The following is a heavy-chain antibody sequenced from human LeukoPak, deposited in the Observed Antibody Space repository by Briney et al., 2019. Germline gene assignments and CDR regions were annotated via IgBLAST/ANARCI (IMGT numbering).Heavy chain of an antibody. CDR2: ISVSGTTM. CDR1: GFTVSSNY. J-gene: IGHJ4*02. D-gene: IGHD4-17*01. V-gene: IGHV3-11*01. Sequence: GGSLRLSCAASGFTVSSNYMSWVRQAPGKGLEWVSYISVSGTTMYYADSVKGRFTLSWDNAKNSLYLQMNSLRAEDTAVYYCARVGRLQYGDYVVFDYWGQGALVTVSS. CDR3: ARVGRLQYGDYVVFDY.